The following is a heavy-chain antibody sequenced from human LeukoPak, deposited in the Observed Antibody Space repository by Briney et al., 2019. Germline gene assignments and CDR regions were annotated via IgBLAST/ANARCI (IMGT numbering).Heavy chain of an antibody. CDR3: ARDQGLTAPPPYGLDV. J-gene: IGHJ6*02. V-gene: IGHV1-69*04. CDR1: GGTFSSSA. Sequence: SVKVSCKTSGGTFSSSAITWVRQAPGQGLEWMGRIIPALNITSYAQKFQGRVTITAATSTSTAYMELSSLRSEETAVYYCARDQGLTAPPPYGLDVWGQGTTVTVSS. CDR2: IIPALNIT. D-gene: IGHD5-18*01.